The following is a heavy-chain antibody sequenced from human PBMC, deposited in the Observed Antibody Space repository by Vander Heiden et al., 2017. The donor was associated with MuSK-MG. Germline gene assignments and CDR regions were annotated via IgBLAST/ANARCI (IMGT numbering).Heavy chain of an antibody. V-gene: IGHV1-3*01. CDR3: ARDLDYYDSSGSFDY. CDR1: GYTFTSSA. D-gene: IGHD3-22*01. CDR2: SNACNGNT. J-gene: IGHJ4*02. Sequence: QVQLAQSGAEVTKPGASVKVSCKASGYTFTSSAMHWVRQAPGQRLEWMGWSNACNGNTKYSQKFQGRVTITRDTSASTAYMELSSLRSEDTAVYYCARDLDYYDSSGSFDYWGQGTLVTVSS.